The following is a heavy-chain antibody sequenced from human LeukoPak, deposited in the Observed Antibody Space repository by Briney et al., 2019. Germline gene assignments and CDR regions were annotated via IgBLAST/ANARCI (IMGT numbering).Heavy chain of an antibody. D-gene: IGHD2-15*01. CDR3: ARHPDGSDPMYYFDY. Sequence: EASVKVSCKASGGTFSSYAISWVRQAPGQGLEWMGRIIPILGIANYAQKFQGRVTITADKSTSTAYMELSSLRSEDTAVYYCARHPDGSDPMYYFDYWGQGTLVTVSS. J-gene: IGHJ4*02. CDR2: IIPILGIA. CDR1: GGTFSSYA. V-gene: IGHV1-69*04.